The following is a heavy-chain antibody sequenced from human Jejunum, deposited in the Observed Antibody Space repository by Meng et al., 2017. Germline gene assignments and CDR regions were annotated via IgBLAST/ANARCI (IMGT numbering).Heavy chain of an antibody. CDR3: ARGNEYSNYGADF. CDR2: INDSGST. CDR1: GGSISDYY. V-gene: IGHV4-34*01. Sequence: QVKLQQWGAGLLKPSETLSLTCAVYGGSISDYYWTWIRQPPGKGLEWFGEINDSGSTNYNPSLKSRVTISVDTSKSQFYLRVSSVTAADTAVYYCARGNEYSNYGADFWGQGTLVTVSS. J-gene: IGHJ4*02. D-gene: IGHD4-11*01.